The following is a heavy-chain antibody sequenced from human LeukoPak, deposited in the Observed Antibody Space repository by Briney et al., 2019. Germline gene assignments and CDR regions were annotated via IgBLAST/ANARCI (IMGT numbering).Heavy chain of an antibody. V-gene: IGHV1-18*01. CDR2: IGAFKGNT. CDR1: GYSFDRYG. Sequence: ASVKVSCKASGYSFDRYGGSWVRQAPGQGLEGLGWIGAFKGNTNYAQNLQGRVTMTAHTSTTTAYMELRSLSSDDTAVYYCARDFLSYDGSENHFEDTFDIWGQGTMVIVSS. D-gene: IGHD3-22*01. CDR3: ARDFLSYDGSENHFEDTFDI. J-gene: IGHJ3*02.